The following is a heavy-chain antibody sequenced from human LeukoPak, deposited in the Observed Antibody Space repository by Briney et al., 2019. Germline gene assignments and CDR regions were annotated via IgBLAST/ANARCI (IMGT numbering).Heavy chain of an antibody. CDR3: ARSPLGTHYYYMDV. CDR2: IYYSGST. CDR1: GGSISTYY. V-gene: IGHV4-59*01. J-gene: IGHJ6*03. D-gene: IGHD7-27*01. Sequence: SETLSLTCTVSGGSISTYYWSWLRQSPGKGLEWIGYIYYSGSTYYNPSLKSRVTISVDTSKNQFSLKLTSVTAVDTAVYYCARSPLGTHYYYMDVWGKGTTVTVSS.